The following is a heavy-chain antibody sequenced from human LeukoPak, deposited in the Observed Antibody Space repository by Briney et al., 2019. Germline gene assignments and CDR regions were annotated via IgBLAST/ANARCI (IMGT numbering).Heavy chain of an antibody. CDR3: ASKNGSY. CDR2: INSDGGST. V-gene: IGHV3-74*01. J-gene: IGHJ4*02. D-gene: IGHD1-26*01. Sequence: GGSLRLSCAASGFXFSSYWIHWVRQAPGKGLVWVSRINSDGGSTGYADSVKGRFTISRDNAKNTLYLQMNSLRAEDTAVYYCASKNGSYWGQGTLVTVSS. CDR1: GFXFSSYW.